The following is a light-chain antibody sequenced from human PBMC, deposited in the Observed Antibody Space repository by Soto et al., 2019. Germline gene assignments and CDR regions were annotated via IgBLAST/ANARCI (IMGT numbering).Light chain of an antibody. J-gene: IGKJ5*01. CDR3: QQRSNWPPL. V-gene: IGKV3-11*01. Sequence: IVLTQSPVSLSFSPCERATLSCSASQSVSSYLACYQQKPGQAPRLLIYDASNRATGIPARFSGSGSGTDFTLTISSLEPEDFAVYYCQQRSNWPPLFGQGTRLEIK. CDR1: QSVSSY. CDR2: DAS.